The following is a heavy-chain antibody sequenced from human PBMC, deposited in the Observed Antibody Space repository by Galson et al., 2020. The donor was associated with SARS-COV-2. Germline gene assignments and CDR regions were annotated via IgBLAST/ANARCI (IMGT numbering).Heavy chain of an antibody. V-gene: IGHV4-59*08. Sequence: SETLSLTCTVSGGSISSYYWSWIRQPPGKGLEWIGYIYYSGSTNYNPSLKSRVTISVDTSKNQFSLKLSSVTAADTAVYYCARHGGVLLWCGVDGAPNYYYMDVWGKGTTVTVSS. D-gene: IGHD3-10*01. CDR3: ARHGGVLLWCGVDGAPNYYYMDV. J-gene: IGHJ6*03. CDR2: IYYSGST. CDR1: GGSISSYY.